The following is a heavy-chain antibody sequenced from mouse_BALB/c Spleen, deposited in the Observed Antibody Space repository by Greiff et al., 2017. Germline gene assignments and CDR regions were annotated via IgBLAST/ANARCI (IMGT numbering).Heavy chain of an antibody. Sequence: EVKLQESGPSLVKPSQTLSLTCSVTGDSITSGYWNWIRKFPGNKLEYMGYISYSGSTYYNPSLKSRISITRDTSKNQYYLQLNSVTTEDTATYYCARWGSNWDVGAMDYWGQGTSVTVSS. CDR3: ARWGSNWDVGAMDY. D-gene: IGHD4-1*02. J-gene: IGHJ4*01. CDR2: ISYSGST. CDR1: GDSITSGY. V-gene: IGHV3-8*02.